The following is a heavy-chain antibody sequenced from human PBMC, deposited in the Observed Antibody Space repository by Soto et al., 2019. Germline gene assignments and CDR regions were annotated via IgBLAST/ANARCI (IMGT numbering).Heavy chain of an antibody. J-gene: IGHJ4*02. V-gene: IGHV1-18*01. Sequence: QIHLVQSGGEVKKPGASVKVSCKTSGYTFTTYGISWVRQAPGQGLEWMGWITPFNDNTNYAQNLQGRVTMTTDTSTNTAYLELRSLTSDDTAVYYCARPDKGDSVPPLDNWGQGTLVTVSS. CDR3: ARPDKGDSVPPLDN. D-gene: IGHD2-21*02. CDR1: GYTFTTYG. CDR2: ITPFNDNT.